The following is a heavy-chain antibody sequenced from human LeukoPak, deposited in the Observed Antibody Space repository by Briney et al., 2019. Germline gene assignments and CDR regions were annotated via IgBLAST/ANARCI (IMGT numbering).Heavy chain of an antibody. D-gene: IGHD2-15*01. J-gene: IGHJ4*02. CDR1: GFTFSSYW. CDR3: ARDSCSGGSCYPPDASDY. CDR2: VKQDGREK. V-gene: IGHV3-7*01. Sequence: GGSLRLSCAASGFTFSSYWMSWVRQAPGKGLEWVANVKQDGREKYYVDSVKGRFTISRDNAKNSLYLQMNSLRAEDTAVYYCARDSCSGGSCYPPDASDYWGQGTLVTVSS.